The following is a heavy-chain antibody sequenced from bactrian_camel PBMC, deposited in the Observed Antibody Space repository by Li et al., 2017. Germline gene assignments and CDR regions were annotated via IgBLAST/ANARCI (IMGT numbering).Heavy chain of an antibody. CDR2: ITSSGGST. CDR3: TTGGSSYSRYSY. Sequence: VQLVESGGDLVQPGGSLRLSCAASGFTFSSYAMSWVRQAPGKGLEWVSRITSSGGSTYYADSVKGRFAITRDNAENTVYLQMDSLKSEDTALYYCTTGGSSYSRYSYWGQGTQVTVS. D-gene: IGHD2*01. J-gene: IGHJ4*01. V-gene: IGHV3S31*01. CDR1: GFTFSSYA.